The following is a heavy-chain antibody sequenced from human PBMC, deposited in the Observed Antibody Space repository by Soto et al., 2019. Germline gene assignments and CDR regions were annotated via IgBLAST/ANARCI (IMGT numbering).Heavy chain of an antibody. V-gene: IGHV3-21*01. Sequence: GGSLRLSCAASGFTFSSYSMNWVRQAPGKGLEWVSSISSSSSYIYYADSVKGRFTISRDNAKNSLYLQMNSLRAEDTAVYYWARDVCGGDCYYYYGMDVWGQGTTVTVSS. CDR2: ISSSSSYI. CDR1: GFTFSSYS. D-gene: IGHD2-21*02. CDR3: ARDVCGGDCYYYYGMDV. J-gene: IGHJ6*02.